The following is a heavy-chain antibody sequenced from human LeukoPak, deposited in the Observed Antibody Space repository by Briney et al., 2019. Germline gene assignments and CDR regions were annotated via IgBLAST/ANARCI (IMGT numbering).Heavy chain of an antibody. D-gene: IGHD3-22*01. V-gene: IGHV1-69*06. CDR1: GGTFSSYA. Sequence: SVKVSCKASGGTFSSYAISWVRQAPGQGLEWMGGIIPIFGTANYAQKFQGRVTMTADKSTSTAYMELSSLRSEDTAVYYCAPTPDYDSSGYYSDYWGQGTLVTVSS. CDR2: IIPIFGTA. J-gene: IGHJ4*02. CDR3: APTPDYDSSGYYSDY.